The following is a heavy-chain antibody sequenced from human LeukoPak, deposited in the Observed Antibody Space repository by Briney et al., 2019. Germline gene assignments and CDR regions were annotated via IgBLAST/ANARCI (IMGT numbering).Heavy chain of an antibody. CDR2: IKQDGSEK. V-gene: IGHV3-7*01. Sequence: GGSLRLSCAASGFTFSSYWMNWVRQAPGKGLEWVANIKQDGSEKYYVDSVKGRFTISRDNAKNSLYLQMNSLRAEDTAVYYCARERGDYGDYRYYYMDVWGKGTTVTVSS. D-gene: IGHD4-17*01. CDR3: ARERGDYGDYRYYYMDV. J-gene: IGHJ6*03. CDR1: GFTFSSYW.